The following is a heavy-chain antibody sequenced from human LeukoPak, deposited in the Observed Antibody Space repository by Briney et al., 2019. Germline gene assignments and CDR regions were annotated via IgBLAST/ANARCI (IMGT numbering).Heavy chain of an antibody. CDR2: ISSSSSYI. V-gene: IGHV3-21*01. Sequence: GGSLRLSCAASGFTFSSYSMNWVRQALGKGLEWVSSISSSSSYIYYADSVKGRFTISRDNAKNSLYLQMNSLRAEDTAVYYCASAASSSPTDYWGQGTLVTVSS. CDR3: ASAASSSPTDY. J-gene: IGHJ4*02. D-gene: IGHD6-13*01. CDR1: GFTFSSYS.